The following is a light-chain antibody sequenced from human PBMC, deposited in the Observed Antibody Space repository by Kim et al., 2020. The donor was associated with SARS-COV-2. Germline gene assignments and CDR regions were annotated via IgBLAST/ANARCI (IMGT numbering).Light chain of an antibody. CDR2: AAS. CDR1: QSVSHSY. Sequence: SPGERATLSCRASQSVSHSYLAWYQQKPGQAPRLLMYAASSRATGIADRFSGSGSGTDFTLTISRLEPEDFAVYYCQQYGRTPLTFGQGTKVDIK. J-gene: IGKJ1*01. V-gene: IGKV3-20*01. CDR3: QQYGRTPLT.